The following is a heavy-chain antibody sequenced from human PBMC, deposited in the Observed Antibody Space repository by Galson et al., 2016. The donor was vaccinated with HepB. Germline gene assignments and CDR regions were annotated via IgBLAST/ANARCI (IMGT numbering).Heavy chain of an antibody. CDR2: FFYSGTT. CDR1: SDSVKSDY. V-gene: IGHV4-59*02. D-gene: IGHD1-26*01. Sequence: SETLSLTCTVSSDSVKSDYWSWIRQPPGKGLEWIGYFFYSGTTTTYNPSLEGRATISVDPSKHQIFLELTSVTAADTAVYYCARKHRSGSYCGGVSAFFDPWGQGVLVTVAS. J-gene: IGHJ5*02. CDR3: ARKHRSGSYCGGVSAFFDP.